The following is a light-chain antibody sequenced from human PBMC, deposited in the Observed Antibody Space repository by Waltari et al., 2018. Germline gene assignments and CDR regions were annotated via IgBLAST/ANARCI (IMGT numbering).Light chain of an antibody. Sequence: SYVLTPPPSVSVAPGQTARITCGGNNIGSKSVPWYQQKPGQAPVLVVYDDSDRPSGIPERFSGSNSGNTATLTISRVEAGDEADYYCQVWDSSSDLWVFGGGTKLTVL. V-gene: IGLV3-21*02. CDR1: NIGSKS. CDR2: DDS. CDR3: QVWDSSSDLWV. J-gene: IGLJ3*02.